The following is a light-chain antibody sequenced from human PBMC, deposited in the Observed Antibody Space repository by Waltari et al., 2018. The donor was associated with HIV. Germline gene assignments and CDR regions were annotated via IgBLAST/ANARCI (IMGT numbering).Light chain of an antibody. J-gene: IGLJ3*02. CDR1: SSTIGANYD. CDR3: QSYDSSLSGWV. CDR2: GNI. Sequence: QSVLTQPPSVSGAPGQRVTISCTGRSSTIGANYDVHWYQHLPGTAPKLLIYGNIYRPSGVPDRFSASKSVTSASLAITGLQADDEADYYCQSYDSSLSGWVFGGGTKLTV. V-gene: IGLV1-40*01.